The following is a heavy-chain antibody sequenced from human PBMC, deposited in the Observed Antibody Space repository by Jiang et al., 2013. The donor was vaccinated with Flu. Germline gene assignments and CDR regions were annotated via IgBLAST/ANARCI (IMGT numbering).Heavy chain of an antibody. CDR3: ARVYSSGWYVRSTSWYFDL. CDR2: IYYSGST. V-gene: IGHV4-59*01. D-gene: IGHD6-19*01. CDR1: GGSISSYY. J-gene: IGHJ2*01. Sequence: GLVKPSETLSLTCTVSGGSISSYYWSWIRQPPGKGLEWIGYIYYSGSTNYNPSLKSRVTISVDTSKNQFSLKLSSVTAADTAVYYCARVYSSGWYVRSTSWYFDLWGRGTLVTVSS.